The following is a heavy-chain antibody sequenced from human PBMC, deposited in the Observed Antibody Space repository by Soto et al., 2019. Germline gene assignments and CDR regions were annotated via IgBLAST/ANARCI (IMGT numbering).Heavy chain of an antibody. Sequence: EVQLLESGGGLVQPGGSLRLSCAASGFTFSSYAMSWVRQAPGKGLEWVSAISGSGGSTYYADSVKGRFTISRDNSKNTLYLQMNSLRGEDTAVYYCAKALSQYGSGSYFDYWGQGTLVTVSS. J-gene: IGHJ4*02. V-gene: IGHV3-23*01. D-gene: IGHD3-10*01. CDR3: AKALSQYGSGSYFDY. CDR2: ISGSGGST. CDR1: GFTFSSYA.